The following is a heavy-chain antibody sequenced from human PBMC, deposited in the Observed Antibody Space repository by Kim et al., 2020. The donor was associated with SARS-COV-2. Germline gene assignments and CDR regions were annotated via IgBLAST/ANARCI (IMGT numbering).Heavy chain of an antibody. CDR1: GGSISSGGYS. J-gene: IGHJ5*02. CDR2: IYHSGST. Sequence: SETLSPTCAVSGGSISSGGYSWSWIRQPPWKGLEGIGYIYHSGSTYYNPSLKSRVAIAGDRSKNQFSLKLSSVTAADPAVYYCARASKKSVDPWGQGTLVTVSS. CDR3: ARASKKSVDP. V-gene: IGHV4-30-2*01.